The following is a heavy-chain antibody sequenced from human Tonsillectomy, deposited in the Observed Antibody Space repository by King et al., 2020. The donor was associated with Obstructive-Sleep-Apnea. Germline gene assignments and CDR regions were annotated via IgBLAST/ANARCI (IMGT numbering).Heavy chain of an antibody. CDR2: FRSKAYGGTT. J-gene: IGHJ6*02. CDR1: GFTFGDYA. CDR3: TRGREAEWLRLMAVGGGMDV. D-gene: IGHD5-12*01. Sequence: VQLVESGGGLVQPGRSLRLSCTASGFTFGDYAMSWLRQAPGKGLEWVGFFRSKAYGGTTEYAASVKGRFTISRDDSKSIAYLQMNILKTEDTAVYYCTRGREAEWLRLMAVGGGMDVWGQGTTVTVSS. V-gene: IGHV3-49*03.